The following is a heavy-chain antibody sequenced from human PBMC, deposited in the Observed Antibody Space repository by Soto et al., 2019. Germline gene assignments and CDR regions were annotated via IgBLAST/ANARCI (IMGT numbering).Heavy chain of an antibody. CDR2: IGSRTSDI. J-gene: IGHJ3*02. CDR1: GFTLSRHT. D-gene: IGHD2-15*01. Sequence: LRLSCAASGFTLSRHTMNWVRQAPGKGLEWVSFIGSRTSDIYYADSVKGRFTISRDNAKNSLYLDLTRLRAEDTAVYFCVRDYYGTWCYSNTFDMWGQGTMVTVSS. V-gene: IGHV3-21*01. CDR3: VRDYYGTWCYSNTFDM.